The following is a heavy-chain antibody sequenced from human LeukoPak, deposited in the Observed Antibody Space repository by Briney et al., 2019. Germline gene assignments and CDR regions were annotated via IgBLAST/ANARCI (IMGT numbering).Heavy chain of an antibody. CDR2: IYTGGST. Sequence: YCRWVRQAPGKGLEWISVIYTGGSTYYADSVKGRFTISRGISKNMLYLQINSLSAGDTAVYYWARLVGPIGPWGQGTLVTVSS. CDR1: Y. J-gene: IGHJ5*02. CDR3: ARLVGPIGP. D-gene: IGHD2-21*01. V-gene: IGHV3-53*01.